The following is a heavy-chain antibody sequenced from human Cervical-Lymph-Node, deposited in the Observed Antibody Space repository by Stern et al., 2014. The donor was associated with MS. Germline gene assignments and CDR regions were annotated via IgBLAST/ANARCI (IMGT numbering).Heavy chain of an antibody. J-gene: IGHJ4*02. CDR2: LDSDNGK. D-gene: IGHD1-26*01. CDR1: GFSLTTDEMC. V-gene: IGHV2-70*01. Sequence: QVTLKESGPALVKPTQTLTLTCTFSGFSLTTDEMCVSWIRQPPGQALEWLALLDSDNGKSYNTSLQTRPTLSKATSQNHDVLPMTDMDHVDTATYFCARTGIGTYHFDHWGQGTLVTVSS. CDR3: ARTGIGTYHFDH.